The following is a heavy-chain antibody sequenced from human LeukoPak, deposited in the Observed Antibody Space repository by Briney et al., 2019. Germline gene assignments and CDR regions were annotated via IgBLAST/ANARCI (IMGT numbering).Heavy chain of an antibody. CDR2: INHSGST. V-gene: IGHV4-34*01. D-gene: IGHD5-24*01. J-gene: IGHJ4*02. CDR1: GGSFSGYY. CDR3: ARGLRRDGYNFDY. Sequence: TSETLSLTCAVYGGSFSGYYWSWIRQPPGKGLEWIGEINHSGSTNYNPSLKSRVTISVDTSKNQFSLKLSSVTAADTAVYYCARGLRRDGYNFDYWGQGTLVTVSS.